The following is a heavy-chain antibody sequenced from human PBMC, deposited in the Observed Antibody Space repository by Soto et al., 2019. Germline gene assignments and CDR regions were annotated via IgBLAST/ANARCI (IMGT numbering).Heavy chain of an antibody. V-gene: IGHV4-59*12. CDR2: IYYSGST. CDR1: GGSISSYY. Sequence: PSETLSLTCTVSGGSISSYYWSWIRQPPGKGLEWIGYIYYSGSTNYNPSLKSRVTISLDTSKNQFSLKLSSVTAADTAVYYCARGEGDYYYYYGMDVWGQGTTVTVSS. CDR3: ARGEGDYYYYYGMDV. J-gene: IGHJ6*02. D-gene: IGHD2-21*01.